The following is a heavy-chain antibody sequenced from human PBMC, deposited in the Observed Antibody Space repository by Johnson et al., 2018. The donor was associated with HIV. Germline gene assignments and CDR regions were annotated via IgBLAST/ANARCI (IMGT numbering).Heavy chain of an antibody. CDR3: ARDRGSGLRMGREGDAFDI. Sequence: VQLVESGGGLVQPGESLRLSCAASGFTFSTYDMHWVRQTTGKGLEWVSAIGAAGDTYYADSVKGRFTISRDNSKNTMYLQMNSLRAEDTAVYFCARDRGSGLRMGREGDAFDIWGQGTMVTVSS. CDR2: IGAAGDT. D-gene: IGHD1-26*01. CDR1: GFTFSTYD. V-gene: IGHV3-13*01. J-gene: IGHJ3*02.